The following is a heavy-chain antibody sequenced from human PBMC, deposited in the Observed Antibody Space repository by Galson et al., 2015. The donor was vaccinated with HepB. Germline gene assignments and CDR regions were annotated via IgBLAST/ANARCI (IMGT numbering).Heavy chain of an antibody. J-gene: IGHJ4*02. CDR2: IIPIFGTA. CDR3: AGGYDEIYYFDY. V-gene: IGHV1-69*13. CDR1: GGTFSSYA. Sequence: SVKVSCKASGGTFSSYAISWVRHAPGQGLEWMGGIIPIFGTANYAQKFQGRVTITADESTSTADMELSSLRSEDTAVYYCAGGYDEIYYFDYWGQGTLVTVSS. D-gene: IGHD3-22*01.